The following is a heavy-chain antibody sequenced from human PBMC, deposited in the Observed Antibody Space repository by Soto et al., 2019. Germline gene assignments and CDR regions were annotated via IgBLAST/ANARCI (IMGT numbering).Heavy chain of an antibody. V-gene: IGHV5-51*01. CDR2: IYPGDSDT. D-gene: IGHD1-26*01. Sequence: GESLKISCKGSGYSFTSYWIGWVRQMPGKGLEWMGIIYPGDSDTRYSPSFQGQATISADKSISPANLQWSSLKASHTAMYYCPRPRDSGSYSPPSNHYYYYGMDVWGQGTTVTVSS. CDR1: GYSFTSYW. J-gene: IGHJ6*02. CDR3: PRPRDSGSYSPPSNHYYYYGMDV.